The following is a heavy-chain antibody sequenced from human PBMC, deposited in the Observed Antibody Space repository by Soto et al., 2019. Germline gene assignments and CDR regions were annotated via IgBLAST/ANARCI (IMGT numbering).Heavy chain of an antibody. CDR2: IYGGGDGT. Sequence: EVLLLESGGGLVQPGGSLRLSCAASGFTFSNYAVNWVRQAPGKGLEWVSTIYGGGDGTHYADSVKGRFTISRDNSKNTLYLQMNSLRAEDTAVYYSAKNRGHEPPYYSDSWGQGTLVTVSS. V-gene: IGHV3-23*01. CDR1: GFTFSNYA. CDR3: AKNRGHEPPYYSDS. J-gene: IGHJ4*02.